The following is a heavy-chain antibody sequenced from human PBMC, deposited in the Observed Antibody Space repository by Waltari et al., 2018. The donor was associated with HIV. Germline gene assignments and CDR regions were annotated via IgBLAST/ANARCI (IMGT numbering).Heavy chain of an antibody. CDR2: IDHRGRT. CDR1: GESFSHYY. CDR3: ARLVDCTSTTCTGPFDY. J-gene: IGHJ4*02. Sequence: QVQLHQWGAGLLKPSETLSLTCAVYGESFSHYYWRWIRQPPGKGLEWIGAIDHRGRTKFNTSLKSRVTMSADKSKNQLSLKLSSVTAADTAVYFCARLVDCTSTTCTGPFDYWGQGNLVTVST. D-gene: IGHD6-13*01. V-gene: IGHV4-34*01.